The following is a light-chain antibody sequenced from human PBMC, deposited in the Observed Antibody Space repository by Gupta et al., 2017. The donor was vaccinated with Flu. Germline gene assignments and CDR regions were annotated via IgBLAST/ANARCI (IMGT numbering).Light chain of an antibody. CDR3: NARDSTDNHQAV. CDR2: AKN. Sequence: GDSLGNTYASWYQQKPGQAPVLVVYAKNVRPSGFPDRFSGSNSGNTASLTITRAQAEDEAHYYCNARDSTDNHQAVFGGGTKLTVL. V-gene: IGLV3-19*01. J-gene: IGLJ2*01. CDR1: SLGNTY.